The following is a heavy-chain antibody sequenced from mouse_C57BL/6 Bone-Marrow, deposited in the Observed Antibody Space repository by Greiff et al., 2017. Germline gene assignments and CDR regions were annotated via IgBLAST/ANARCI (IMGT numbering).Heavy chain of an antibody. V-gene: IGHV2-5*01. CDR3: AKNWGYGSSYGYAMDY. CDR2: IWRGGST. Sequence: VQRVESGPGLVQPSQSLSITCTVSGISLTSYGVHWVRQSPGKGLEWLGVIWRGGSTDYNAAFMSRLSITKDNSKSQVFFKMNSLQADDTAIYYCAKNWGYGSSYGYAMDYWGQGTSVTVSS. J-gene: IGHJ4*01. D-gene: IGHD1-1*01. CDR1: GISLTSYG.